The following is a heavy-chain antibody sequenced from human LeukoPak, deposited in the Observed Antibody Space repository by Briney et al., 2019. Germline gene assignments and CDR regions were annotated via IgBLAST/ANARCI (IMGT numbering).Heavy chain of an antibody. Sequence: SETPSLTCTVSGGSISSYYWSWIRQPPGKGLEWIGYIYYSGSTNYNPSLKSRVTISVDTSKNQFSLKLSSVTAADTAVYYCARAPAYNWNYGWFDPWGQGTLVTVSS. CDR2: IYYSGST. J-gene: IGHJ5*02. CDR3: ARAPAYNWNYGWFDP. CDR1: GGSISSYY. D-gene: IGHD1-7*01. V-gene: IGHV4-59*01.